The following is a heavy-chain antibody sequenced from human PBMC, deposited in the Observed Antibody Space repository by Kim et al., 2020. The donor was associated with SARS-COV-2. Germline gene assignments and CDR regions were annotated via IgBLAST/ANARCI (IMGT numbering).Heavy chain of an antibody. J-gene: IGHJ4*02. V-gene: IGHV4-39*01. CDR1: GGSISSSSYY. CDR2: IYYGGST. Sequence: SETLSLTCTVSGGSISSSSYYWGWIRQPPGKGLEWIGSIYYGGSTYYNPSLKSRVTISVDTSKNQFSLKLSSVTAADTAVYYCASIRAVAGTYYWGQGTLVTVSS. D-gene: IGHD6-19*01. CDR3: ASIRAVAGTYY.